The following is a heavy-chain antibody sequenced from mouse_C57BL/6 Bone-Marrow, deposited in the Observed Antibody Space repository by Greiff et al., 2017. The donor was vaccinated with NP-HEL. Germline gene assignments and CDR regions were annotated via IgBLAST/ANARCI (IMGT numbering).Heavy chain of an antibody. CDR2: IDPSDSYT. V-gene: IGHV1-59*01. D-gene: IGHD2-2*01. J-gene: IGHJ3*01. CDR1: GYTFTSYW. CDR3: AIYGYDDGGFAY. Sequence: QVQLKQPGAELVRPGTSVKLSCKASGYTFTSYWMHWVKQRPGQGLEWIGVIDPSDSYTNYNQKFKGKATLTVDTSSSTAYMQLSSLTSEDSAVYYCAIYGYDDGGFAYWGQGTLVTVSA.